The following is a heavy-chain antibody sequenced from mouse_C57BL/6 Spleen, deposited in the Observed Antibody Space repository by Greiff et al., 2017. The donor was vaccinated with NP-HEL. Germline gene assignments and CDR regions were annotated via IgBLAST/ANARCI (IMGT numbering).Heavy chain of an antibody. CDR3: ARDYYGSNSFDY. CDR2: IYPGDGDT. Sequence: VQLQQSGPELVKPGASVKISCKASGYAFSSSWMNWVKQRPGKGLEWIGRIYPGDGDTNYNGKFKGKATLTADKSSSTAYMQLRSLTSEDSAVFVWARDYYGSNSFDYWGQGTTLTVSS. J-gene: IGHJ2*01. CDR1: GYAFSSSW. V-gene: IGHV1-82*01. D-gene: IGHD1-1*01.